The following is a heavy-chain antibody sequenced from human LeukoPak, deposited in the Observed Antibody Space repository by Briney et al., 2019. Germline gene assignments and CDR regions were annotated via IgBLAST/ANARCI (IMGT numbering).Heavy chain of an antibody. CDR3: VRGLTGYSYFFDY. J-gene: IGHJ4*02. CDR2: IYYSGST. CDR1: GGSISSYY. V-gene: IGHV4-59*08. Sequence: RASETLSLTCTVSGGSISSYYWSWIRQPPGKGLEWIGYIYYSGSTNYNPSLKSRVTISVDTSKNQFSLKLSSVTAADTAVYYCVRGLTGYSYFFDYWGQGALVTVSS. D-gene: IGHD3-10*01.